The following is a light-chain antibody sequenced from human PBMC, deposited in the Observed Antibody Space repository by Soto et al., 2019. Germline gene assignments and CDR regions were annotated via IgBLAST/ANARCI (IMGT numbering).Light chain of an antibody. Sequence: QSVLAQPASVSGSPGQSVTISCTGTSSDVGAYNSFSWYQQHPDKAPQLMIYKGTQRPSGVSNRFSGSTSGNAASLTISGLQAGDEADYFCCSAAPESTYVFGTGTKVTVL. CDR3: CSAAPESTYV. CDR1: SSDVGAYNS. J-gene: IGLJ1*01. V-gene: IGLV2-23*01. CDR2: KGT.